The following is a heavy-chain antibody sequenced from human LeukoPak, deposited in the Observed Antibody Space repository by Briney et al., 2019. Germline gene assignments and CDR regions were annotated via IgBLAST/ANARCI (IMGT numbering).Heavy chain of an antibody. J-gene: IGHJ4*02. CDR3: AKDKGRRYYYDSSGYDY. CDR2: ISSSGSTI. CDR1: GFTFYSYA. V-gene: IGHV3-48*04. D-gene: IGHD3-22*01. Sequence: GGSLRLSCAASGFTFYSYAMNWVRQAPGKGLEWVSYISSSGSTIYYADSVKGRFTISRDNAKNSLYLQMNSLRAEDTALYYCAKDKGRRYYYDSSGYDYWGQGTLVTVSS.